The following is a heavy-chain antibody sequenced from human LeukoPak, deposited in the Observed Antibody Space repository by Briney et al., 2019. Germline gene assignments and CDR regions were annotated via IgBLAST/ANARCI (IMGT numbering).Heavy chain of an antibody. CDR1: GFAFSTSA. D-gene: IGHD2-2*01. Sequence: PGGSLRLSCVASGFAFSTSAMTWVRQAPGKGLEWVSALSESGTSTYYADSVKGRFTISRDNAKNSLYLQMNSLRDEDTAVYYCARVIVVVPAALRNYYYYGMDVWGQGTTVTVSS. J-gene: IGHJ6*02. CDR2: LSESGTST. V-gene: IGHV3-23*01. CDR3: ARVIVVVPAALRNYYYYGMDV.